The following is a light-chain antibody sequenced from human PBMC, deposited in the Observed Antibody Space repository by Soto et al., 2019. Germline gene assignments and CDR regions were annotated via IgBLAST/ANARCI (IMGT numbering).Light chain of an antibody. Sequence: EIVLTQSPGTLSLSPGERATLSCRASQSVSSSYLAWYQQKPGQAPRLLIYGASGRATGIPDRFSGSGSGTDSTLTITRLEPEDFAVYYCQQYDSSPLTFGGGTKVEIK. CDR3: QQYDSSPLT. V-gene: IGKV3-20*01. J-gene: IGKJ4*01. CDR2: GAS. CDR1: QSVSSSY.